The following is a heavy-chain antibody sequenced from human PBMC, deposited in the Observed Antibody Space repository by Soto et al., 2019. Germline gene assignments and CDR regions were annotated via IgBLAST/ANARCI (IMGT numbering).Heavy chain of an antibody. J-gene: IGHJ3*02. D-gene: IGHD3-9*01. V-gene: IGHV3-23*01. CDR3: AKEGYDTSTGYYNGAFDI. Sequence: GGSLRLSCAASGFTFSSYAMSWVRQAPGKGLEWVSAISGSGGSTYYADSVKGRFTISRDNCKNTLYLQMNSLRAEDTAVYYCAKEGYDTSTGYYNGAFDIWGQGTMVTVSS. CDR1: GFTFSSYA. CDR2: ISGSGGST.